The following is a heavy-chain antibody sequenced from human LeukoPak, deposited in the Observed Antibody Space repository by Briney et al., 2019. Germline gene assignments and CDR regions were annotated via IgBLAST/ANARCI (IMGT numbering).Heavy chain of an antibody. CDR3: VPELDAFDI. Sequence: ASVKVSCKASGYTFTGYYMHWVQQAPGQGLEWMGRINPNSGGTNYAQKFQGRVTMTRDTSISTAYMELSRLRSDDTAVYYCVPELDAFDIWGQGTMVTVSS. D-gene: IGHD1-26*01. CDR1: GYTFTGYY. J-gene: IGHJ3*02. V-gene: IGHV1-2*06. CDR2: INPNSGGT.